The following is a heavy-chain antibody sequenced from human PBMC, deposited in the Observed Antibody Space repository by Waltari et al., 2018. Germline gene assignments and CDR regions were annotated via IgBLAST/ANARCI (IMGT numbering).Heavy chain of an antibody. CDR3: ATRMVLAARN. J-gene: IGHJ4*02. Sequence: EVQLVESGGGLIQPGGSLRLSCAASGFTVSNHYLSWGRQAPGKGLEWVSLIYSTGGTSYADSVKGRFTISRDNSKNTLYLQMNSLRVEDTAVYYCATRMVLAARNWGQGTLVTVSS. V-gene: IGHV3-53*01. CDR1: GFTVSNHY. CDR2: IYSTGGT. D-gene: IGHD6-6*01.